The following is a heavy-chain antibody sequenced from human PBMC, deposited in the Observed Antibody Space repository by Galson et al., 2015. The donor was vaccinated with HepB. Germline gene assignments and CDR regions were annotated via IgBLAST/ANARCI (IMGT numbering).Heavy chain of an antibody. CDR1: GFDFSFVW. V-gene: IGHV3-15*01. Sequence: SLRLSCAASGFDFSFVWMSWVRQPPGKGLEWVARIKSKIDAETTDYAAPVKGRFTISRDDSQNTLYLQMNSLTIEDTGLYYCTREACPRSGRSCNYEYWGQGTLVIVSS. D-gene: IGHD1-7*01. CDR3: TREACPRSGRSCNYEY. CDR2: IKSKIDAETT. J-gene: IGHJ4*01.